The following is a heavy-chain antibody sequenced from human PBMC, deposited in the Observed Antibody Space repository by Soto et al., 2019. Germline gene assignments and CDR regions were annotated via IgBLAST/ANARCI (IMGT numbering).Heavy chain of an antibody. CDR1: GRSISSSY. Sequence: QVQLQESGPGLVKPSETLSLTCTVSGRSISSSYWSWIRQPPGKGLEWIGYIYYTGSANYNPSLKSRVTISVDTSKNQFSLKLTSVTAADTAVYYCARGYPYFDYWGQGTLVTVSS. V-gene: IGHV4-59*01. CDR3: ARGYPYFDY. J-gene: IGHJ4*02. D-gene: IGHD1-1*01. CDR2: IYYTGSA.